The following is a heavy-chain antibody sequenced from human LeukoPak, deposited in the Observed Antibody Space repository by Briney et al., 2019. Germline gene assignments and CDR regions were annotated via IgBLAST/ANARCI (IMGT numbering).Heavy chain of an antibody. CDR3: ARGGYQLPPFDP. D-gene: IGHD2-2*01. V-gene: IGHV1-18*01. CDR2: ISTDDGDT. Sequence: GSVKVSCKASGYTFTNHGVSWGRQAPGQGLELVGWISTDDGDTNYAQKLQGRVTMTTDTSTSTASMELRSLRSDDTAVYFWARGGYQLPPFDPWGQGTLVTVSS. CDR1: GYTFTNHG. J-gene: IGHJ5*02.